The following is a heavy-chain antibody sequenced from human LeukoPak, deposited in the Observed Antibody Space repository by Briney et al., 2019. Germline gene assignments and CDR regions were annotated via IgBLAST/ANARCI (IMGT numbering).Heavy chain of an antibody. CDR3: ARGSGIVVVVAAISSEYYFDY. D-gene: IGHD2-15*01. J-gene: IGHJ4*02. V-gene: IGHV4-59*01. CDR2: IYYSGST. Sequence: PSETLSLTCTVSGGSISSYYWSWIRQPPGKGLEWIGYIYYSGSTNYNPPLKSRVTISVDTSKNQFSLKLSSVTAADTAVYYCARGSGIVVVVAAISSEYYFDYWGQGTLVTVSS. CDR1: GGSISSYY.